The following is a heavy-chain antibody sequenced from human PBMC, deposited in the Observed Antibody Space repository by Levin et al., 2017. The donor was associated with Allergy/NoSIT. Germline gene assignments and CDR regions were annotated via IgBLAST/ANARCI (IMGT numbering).Heavy chain of an antibody. CDR3: ARTNYDSSGYFQYYFDY. J-gene: IGHJ4*02. CDR1: GFSLSTSGMC. Sequence: TLSLTCTFSGFSLSTSGMCESWIRQSPGKALEWLALIDWDGDKYHSTSLKTRLTISKDTSKNQVVLTMTNMDPVDTATYYCARTNYDSSGYFQYYFDYWGQGALVTVSS. V-gene: IGHV2-70*01. D-gene: IGHD3-22*01. CDR2: IDWDGDK.